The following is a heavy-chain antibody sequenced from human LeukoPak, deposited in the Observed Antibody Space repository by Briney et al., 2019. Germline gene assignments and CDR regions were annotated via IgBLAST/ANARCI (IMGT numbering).Heavy chain of an antibody. CDR3: ASSFFTPVHYLRPQWIQLWLDAFDI. D-gene: IGHD5-18*01. J-gene: IGHJ3*02. CDR1: GGTFSSYA. Sequence: ASVKVSCKASGGTFSSYAISWVRQAPGQGLEWMGGIIPIFGTANYAQKFQGRVTITADKSTSTAYMELSSLRSEDTAVYYCASSFFTPVHYLRPQWIQLWLDAFDIWGQGTMVTVSS. V-gene: IGHV1-69*06. CDR2: IIPIFGTA.